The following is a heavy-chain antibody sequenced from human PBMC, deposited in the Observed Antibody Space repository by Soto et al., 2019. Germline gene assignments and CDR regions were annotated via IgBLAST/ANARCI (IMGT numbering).Heavy chain of an antibody. CDR2: IIPIFGTA. CDR1: GDTFSSYA. CDR3: AREYYYEISGYYSLDY. Sequence: SVKVSCKASGDTFSSYAISWVRQAPGQGLEWMGGIIPIFGTANYAQKFQGRVTITADESTSTAYMELSSLRSEDTAVYYCAREYYYEISGYYSLDYWGQGTLVTVSS. D-gene: IGHD3-22*01. V-gene: IGHV1-69*13. J-gene: IGHJ4*02.